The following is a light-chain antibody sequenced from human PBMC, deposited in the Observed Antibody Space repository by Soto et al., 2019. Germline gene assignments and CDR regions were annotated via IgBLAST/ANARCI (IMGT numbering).Light chain of an antibody. CDR1: NIGSKN. CDR2: DDR. V-gene: IGLV3-21*02. Sequence: SSELTQPPSVSVAPGQTAEITCGGNNIGSKNVHWYQQTPGQAPVLVVYDDRDRPSGIPARFSGSNSGNTATLTISRVEAGDEADYYCQVWDSSSDHVVFGGGTKLTVL. J-gene: IGLJ2*01. CDR3: QVWDSSSDHVV.